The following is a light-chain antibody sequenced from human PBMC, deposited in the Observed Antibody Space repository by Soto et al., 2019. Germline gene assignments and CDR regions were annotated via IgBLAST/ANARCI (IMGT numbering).Light chain of an antibody. CDR2: GAS. V-gene: IGKV3-15*01. Sequence: EIVMTQSPATLSVSPGERATLSCRASQSVSSDLVWYHQKPGQTPRLLIYGASTRATGIAARFSGSGSGTEFTLTINSLQSEDFAVYYCQQYNNWPRTFGQGTKVEIK. J-gene: IGKJ1*01. CDR1: QSVSSD. CDR3: QQYNNWPRT.